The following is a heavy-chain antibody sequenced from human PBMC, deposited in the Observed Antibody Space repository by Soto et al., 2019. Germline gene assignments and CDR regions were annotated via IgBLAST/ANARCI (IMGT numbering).Heavy chain of an antibody. V-gene: IGHV4-30-4*01. CDR2: IYYSGST. CDR3: ARDSGDYVIGWFDP. CDR1: GGSISSGDYY. D-gene: IGHD4-17*01. Sequence: QVQLQESGPGLVKPSQTLSLTCSVSGGSISSGDYYWSWIRQPPGKGLEWIGYIYYSGSTYYNPSLKSRVTISVNTSKNQFSLKLSSVTAADTAVYYCARDSGDYVIGWFDPWGQGTLVTVSS. J-gene: IGHJ5*02.